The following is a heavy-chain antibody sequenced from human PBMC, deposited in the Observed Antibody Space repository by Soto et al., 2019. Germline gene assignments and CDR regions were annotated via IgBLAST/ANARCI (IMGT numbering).Heavy chain of an antibody. V-gene: IGHV3-23*01. D-gene: IGHD3-10*01. CDR2: LTVSSSNI. Sequence: GGSLRLSCAASGFSFRNYAMSGVRQAPGKGLEWISTLTVSSSNIYYADSVKGRFAISRDNSRNTLYLQMNSLTAEDTAVYYCANGRATYGLLTHDYWGQGTLVTVSS. J-gene: IGHJ4*02. CDR1: GFSFRNYA. CDR3: ANGRATYGLLTHDY.